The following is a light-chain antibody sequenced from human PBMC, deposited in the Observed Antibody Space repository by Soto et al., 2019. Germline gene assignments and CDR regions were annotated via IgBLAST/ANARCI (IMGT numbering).Light chain of an antibody. J-gene: IGKJ4*01. CDR3: QQYGSSPPLT. CDR1: QSVSSD. CDR2: GAS. Sequence: EIVMTQSPATLSVSPGERATLSWGASQSVSSDLAWYHQKPAQAPRLLIYGASTRATGIPDRFSGSGSGTDFTLTISRLEPEDFAVYYCQQYGSSPPLTFGGGTKVDIK. V-gene: IGKV3-20*01.